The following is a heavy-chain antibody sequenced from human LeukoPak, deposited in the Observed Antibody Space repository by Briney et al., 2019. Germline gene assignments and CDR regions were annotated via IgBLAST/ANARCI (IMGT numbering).Heavy chain of an antibody. CDR3: ARVQQYDKFDY. J-gene: IGHJ4*02. Sequence: GGSLRLSCGASGYTFGDYGMSWVRQVPGKGLEWVSGTNRRGDITGYADFVKGRFTISRDNAKNSLYLQMNSLRAEDTAFYYCARVQQYDKFDYWGQGTLVTVSS. V-gene: IGHV3-20*04. CDR1: GYTFGDYG. D-gene: IGHD3-22*01. CDR2: TNRRGDIT.